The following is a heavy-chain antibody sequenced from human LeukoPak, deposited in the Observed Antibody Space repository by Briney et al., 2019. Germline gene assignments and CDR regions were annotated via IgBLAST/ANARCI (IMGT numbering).Heavy chain of an antibody. J-gene: IGHJ6*03. CDR1: GFTFSSYS. CDR3: ARTTTVTTYYYYYYMDV. Sequence: GGSLRLSCAASGFTFSSYSMNWVRQAPGKGLEWVSSISSCSSYIYYADSVKGRFTISRDNAKNSLYLQMNSLRAEDTAVYYCARTTTVTTYYYYYYMDVWGKGTTVTISS. CDR2: ISSCSSYI. V-gene: IGHV3-21*01. D-gene: IGHD4-17*01.